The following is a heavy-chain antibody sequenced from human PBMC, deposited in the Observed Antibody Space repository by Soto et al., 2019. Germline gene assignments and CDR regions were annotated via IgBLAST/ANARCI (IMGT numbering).Heavy chain of an antibody. J-gene: IGHJ3*02. V-gene: IGHV4-39*01. CDR3: ARHIKGHGTRWLQLGAFDI. D-gene: IGHD5-12*01. CDR1: GGSISSSSYY. Sequence: QLQLQESGPGLVKPSETLSLTCTVSGGSISSSSYYWGWIRQPPGKGLEWIGSIYYSGSTYYNPSLKSRVPISVDTSKNQFSPKLSSVTAADTAVYYCARHIKGHGTRWLQLGAFDIWGQGTMVTVSS. CDR2: IYYSGST.